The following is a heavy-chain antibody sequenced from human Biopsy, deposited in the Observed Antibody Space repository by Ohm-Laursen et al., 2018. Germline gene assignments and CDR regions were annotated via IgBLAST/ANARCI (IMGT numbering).Heavy chain of an antibody. D-gene: IGHD3-22*01. CDR3: ARATLDYYDSNGYGADAFDI. CDR1: GYTFTRYY. CDR2: INPSHGNT. V-gene: IGHV1-46*01. Sequence: GSSVKVSCKVSGYTFTRYYMHWVRQAPGQGLQWMGLINPSHGNTGSAQKFEGRFTMTRDTSTSTFYMELSSLRSEDTAIYYCARATLDYYDSNGYGADAFDIWGQGTMVTVSS. J-gene: IGHJ3*02.